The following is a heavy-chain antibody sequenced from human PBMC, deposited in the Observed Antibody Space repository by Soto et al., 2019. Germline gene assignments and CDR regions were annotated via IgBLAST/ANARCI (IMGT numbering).Heavy chain of an antibody. CDR2: ISGSGSTI. J-gene: IGHJ6*03. V-gene: IGHV3-48*01. Sequence: EVQLVESGGGLVQTGGSLRLSCAASGFTFSSYSMNWVRQAPGKGLEWVSYISGSGSTIYYADSVKGRFTISRDNAKNSLHLQMNSQRGEDTAVYYCAREGSAPTRKYYDYDYMDVVGKGTTVAFSS. CDR1: GFTFSSYS. CDR3: AREGSAPTRKYYDYDYMDV. D-gene: IGHD3-10*01.